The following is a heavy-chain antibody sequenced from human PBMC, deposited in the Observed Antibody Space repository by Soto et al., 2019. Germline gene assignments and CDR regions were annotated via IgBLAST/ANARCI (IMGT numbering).Heavy chain of an antibody. CDR3: AKDAPLLIGARPLFDY. J-gene: IGHJ4*02. V-gene: IGHV3-23*01. CDR2: ISGSGGST. CDR1: GFTFSSYG. D-gene: IGHD6-6*01. Sequence: GGSMRLSCAASGFTFSSYGMSWVRQSPGKGLEWVSAISGSGGSTYYADSVKGRFTISRDNSKNTLYLQVNSLRAEDTAVYYCAKDAPLLIGARPLFDYWGQGTLVTVSS.